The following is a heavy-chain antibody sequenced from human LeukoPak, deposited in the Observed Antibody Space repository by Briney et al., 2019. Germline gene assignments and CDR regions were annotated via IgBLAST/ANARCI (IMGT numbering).Heavy chain of an antibody. J-gene: IGHJ5*02. Sequence: SETLSLTCTVSGGSLNTYYWSWIRQPPGKGLEWIGYIYHSGSTYYNPSLKSRVTISVDRSKNQFSLKLSSVTAADTAVYYCASGTRDNWFDPWGQGTLVTVSS. CDR1: GGSLNTYY. D-gene: IGHD5-24*01. V-gene: IGHV4-59*04. CDR3: ASGTRDNWFDP. CDR2: IYHSGST.